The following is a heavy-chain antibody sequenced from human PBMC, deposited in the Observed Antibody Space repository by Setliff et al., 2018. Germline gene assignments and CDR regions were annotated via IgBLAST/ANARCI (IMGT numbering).Heavy chain of an antibody. V-gene: IGHV4-4*07. J-gene: IGHJ4*02. CDR1: GDSISNCY. CDR2: IYVTEST. Sequence: LSLTCTVSGDSISNCYWNWIRQPAGKGLEWIGRIYVTESTKYNPSLKSRVTLSIDTSKNQFSLKLSSVTAADAALYYCAASRAYTGAVEEWFLPKTFDFWGQGSPVTVSS. D-gene: IGHD3-10*01. CDR3: AASRAYTGAVEEWFLPKTFDF.